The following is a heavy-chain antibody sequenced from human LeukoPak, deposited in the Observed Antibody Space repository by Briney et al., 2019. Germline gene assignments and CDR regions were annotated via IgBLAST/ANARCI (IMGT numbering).Heavy chain of an antibody. CDR1: GFTFNIYY. CDR3: ARKDFSSGSFTY. V-gene: IGHV3-11*04. Sequence: PGGSLRLSCAVSGFTFNIYYMSWIRQAPGKGLEWISYIGLHGYPLDYADSVKGRFTISRDNAQNSLYLDMSSPRAEDTAVYYCARKDFSSGSFTYWGQGTLVTVSS. J-gene: IGHJ4*02. D-gene: IGHD3-22*01. CDR2: IGLHGYPL.